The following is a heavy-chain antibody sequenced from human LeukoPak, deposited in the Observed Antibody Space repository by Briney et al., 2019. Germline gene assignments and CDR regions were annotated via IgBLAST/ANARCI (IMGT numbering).Heavy chain of an antibody. J-gene: IGHJ6*03. CDR1: GFTFDDYA. CDR2: ISWNSGSV. Sequence: GGSLRLSCAASGFTFDDYAMHWVRQAPGKGLEWVSGISWNSGSVGYADSVKGRFTISRDNAKNSLYLQMNSLRAEDTALYYCARGLYYMDVWGKGTTVTISS. CDR3: ARGLYYMDV. V-gene: IGHV3-9*01.